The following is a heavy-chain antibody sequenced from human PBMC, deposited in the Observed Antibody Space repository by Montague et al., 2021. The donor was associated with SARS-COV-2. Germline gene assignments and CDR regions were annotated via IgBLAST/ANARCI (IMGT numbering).Heavy chain of an antibody. CDR2: ISSSTNII. Sequence: SLRLSCAASGFTFSSYRVNWVRQAPGKGLEWISYISSSTNIIYYADSVKGRFTISRDNARNSLYLQMNSLRGDDTAVYYCAKDLVLRAARPDALDVWGQGTVVTVSS. CDR3: AKDLVLRAARPDALDV. V-gene: IGHV3-48*04. CDR1: GFTFSSYR. J-gene: IGHJ3*01. D-gene: IGHD6-6*01.